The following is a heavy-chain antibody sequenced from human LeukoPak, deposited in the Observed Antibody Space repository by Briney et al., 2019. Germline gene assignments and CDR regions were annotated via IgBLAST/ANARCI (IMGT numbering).Heavy chain of an antibody. CDR2: IYGSGST. Sequence: PSETLSLTCTVSGGSISSYYWSWIRQPPGKGLEWIGHIYGSGSTNYNPSLKSRVTLSVDTSKNQFSLKLSSVTTADTAVYYCAREGTSGTHLNWFDPWGQGTLVTVSS. D-gene: IGHD1-1*01. CDR1: GGSISSYY. V-gene: IGHV4-59*01. J-gene: IGHJ5*02. CDR3: AREGTSGTHLNWFDP.